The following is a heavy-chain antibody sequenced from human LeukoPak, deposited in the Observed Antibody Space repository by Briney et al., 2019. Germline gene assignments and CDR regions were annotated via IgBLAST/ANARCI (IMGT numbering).Heavy chain of an antibody. V-gene: IGHV3-15*01. J-gene: IGHJ6*02. CDR3: ITVTKGYYYVMDV. CDR1: GFTFSSYG. CDR2: IKSKTDGGTT. D-gene: IGHD4-11*01. Sequence: PGGSLRLSCAASGFTFSSYGMHWVRQAPGKGLEWVGLIKSKTDGGTTDFAAPVKGRFTISRDDSKNTLDLQMNSLKTEDTAVYYCITVTKGYYYVMDVWGQGTTVTVSS.